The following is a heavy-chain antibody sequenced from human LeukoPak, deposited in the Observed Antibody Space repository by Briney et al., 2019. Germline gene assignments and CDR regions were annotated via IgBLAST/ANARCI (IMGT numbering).Heavy chain of an antibody. Sequence: GESLKISCKGSGYSFTSYWITWVGQMPGKGLEWMGRIDPSDSYTNYSPSFQGHVTISADKSISTAYLQRSSLKASDTAMYYCARYTTGAFDYWGQGTLVTVSS. V-gene: IGHV5-10-1*01. D-gene: IGHD1-1*01. CDR2: IDPSDSYT. CDR3: ARYTTGAFDY. J-gene: IGHJ4*02. CDR1: GYSFTSYW.